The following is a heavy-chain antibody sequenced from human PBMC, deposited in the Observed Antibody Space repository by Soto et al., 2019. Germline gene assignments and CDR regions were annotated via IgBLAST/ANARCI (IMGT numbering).Heavy chain of an antibody. CDR3: ARDNPYYDFWSGYYTRSYYYGMDV. V-gene: IGHV1-3*01. Sequence: ASVKVSCKASGYTFTSYAMHWVRQAPGQRLEWMGWINAGNGNTKYSQKFQGRVTITRDTSASTAYMELSSLRSEDTAVYYCARDNPYYDFWSGYYTRSYYYGMDVWGQGTTVTVSS. CDR2: INAGNGNT. D-gene: IGHD3-3*01. J-gene: IGHJ6*02. CDR1: GYTFTSYA.